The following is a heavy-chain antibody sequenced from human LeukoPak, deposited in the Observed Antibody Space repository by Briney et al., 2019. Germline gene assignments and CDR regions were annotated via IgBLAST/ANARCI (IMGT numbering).Heavy chain of an antibody. CDR1: GYTFTSYD. CDR3: ASSWGFGELTWFDP. Sequence: ASVKVSCKASGYTFTSYDINWVRQAPGQGLEWMGWMNPNSGNTGYAQKFQGRVIMTRNTSISTAYMALSSLRSEDTAVYYCASSWGFGELTWFDPWGQGTLVTVSS. V-gene: IGHV1-8*01. CDR2: MNPNSGNT. J-gene: IGHJ5*02. D-gene: IGHD3-10*01.